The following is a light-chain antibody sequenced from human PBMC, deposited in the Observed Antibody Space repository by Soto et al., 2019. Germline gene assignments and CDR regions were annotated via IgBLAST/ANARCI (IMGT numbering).Light chain of an antibody. CDR2: DAS. V-gene: IGKV3-11*01. J-gene: IGKJ3*01. Sequence: EIVLTQSPATLSLSPGERATLSCRASQSVSSYLAWYQHKPGQAPRLLISDASNRATGIPARFNGSGSGTDFTLTISSLEPEDFAVYYCQQRSNWLFTFGPGTRVDIK. CDR3: QQRSNWLFT. CDR1: QSVSSY.